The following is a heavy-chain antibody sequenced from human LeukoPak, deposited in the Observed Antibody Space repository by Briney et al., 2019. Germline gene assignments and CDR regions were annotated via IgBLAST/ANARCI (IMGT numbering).Heavy chain of an antibody. CDR1: GNTFTGYN. D-gene: IGHD6-6*01. V-gene: IGHV1-2*06. Sequence: ASVKVSCKTSGNTFTGYNLQWVRQAPGQGLEWMGRINPNSGGTNYAQKFRGRVTMTRDTSISTAYMELSRRRSDDTAVYYCAREGSSDDAFDFWGQGTMVTVSS. CDR3: AREGSSDDAFDF. J-gene: IGHJ3*01. CDR2: INPNSGGT.